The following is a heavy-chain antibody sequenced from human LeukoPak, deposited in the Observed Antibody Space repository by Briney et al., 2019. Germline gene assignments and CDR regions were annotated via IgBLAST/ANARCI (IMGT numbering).Heavy chain of an antibody. Sequence: GGSLRLSCVASGLTFSSHWMYWVCHALGEGLVWVSRITNDGSSTTYADSVKGRFTISRDNAKNTLFLQMSSLRVEDTAVYYCARGADHGGSYYPDWGQGTRVTVSS. V-gene: IGHV3-74*01. CDR3: ARGADHGGSYYPD. J-gene: IGHJ4*02. CDR1: GLTFSSHW. D-gene: IGHD3-10*01. CDR2: ITNDGSST.